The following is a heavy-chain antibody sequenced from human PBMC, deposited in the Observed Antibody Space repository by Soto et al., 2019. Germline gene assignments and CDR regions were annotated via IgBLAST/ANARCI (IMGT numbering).Heavy chain of an antibody. D-gene: IGHD6-13*01. J-gene: IGHJ4*02. V-gene: IGHV3-30*18. CDR1: GFTFSSYG. Sequence: GGSLRLSCAASGFTFSSYGMHWVRQAPGKGLEWVAVISYDGSNKYYADSVKGRFTLSRDNSKNTLYLQMNSLRAEDTAVYYCAKAQTGGEQPLLPVDYWGQGTLVTVSS. CDR3: AKAQTGGEQPLLPVDY. CDR2: ISYDGSNK.